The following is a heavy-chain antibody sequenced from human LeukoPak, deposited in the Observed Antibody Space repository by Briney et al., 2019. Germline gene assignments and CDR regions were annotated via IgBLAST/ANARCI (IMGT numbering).Heavy chain of an antibody. Sequence: GGSLRLSCAASGFTFSRYWMSWVRQVPGKGLEWVSNINQDGSEKYYVDSVKGRFTISRDNAKNSLYLQMNSLRAEDTAVYYCARDSEYSISLYYWFDPWGQRTLVTVSS. D-gene: IGHD3-3*02. V-gene: IGHV3-7*01. CDR3: ARDSEYSISLYYWFDP. CDR2: INQDGSEK. CDR1: GFTFSRYW. J-gene: IGHJ5*02.